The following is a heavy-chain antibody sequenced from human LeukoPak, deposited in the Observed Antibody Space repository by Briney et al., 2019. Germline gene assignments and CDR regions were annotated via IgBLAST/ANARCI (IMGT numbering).Heavy chain of an antibody. D-gene: IGHD6-19*01. Sequence: SGGSLRLSCAASGFTFSSYSMNWVRQAPGKGLEWVSSISSSSSYIYYADSVKGRFTISRDNAKNSLYLQMNSLRAEDTAIYYCARDLGSYSSGWYMGFDYWGQGTLVTVSS. CDR3: ARDLGSYSSGWYMGFDY. V-gene: IGHV3-21*01. J-gene: IGHJ4*02. CDR2: ISSSSSYI. CDR1: GFTFSSYS.